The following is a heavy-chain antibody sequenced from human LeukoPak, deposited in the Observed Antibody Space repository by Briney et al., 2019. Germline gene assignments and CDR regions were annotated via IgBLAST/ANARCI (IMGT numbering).Heavy chain of an antibody. J-gene: IGHJ5*02. V-gene: IGHV3-7*01. CDR1: GFTLSSYW. Sequence: GGSLRLSCAVSGFTLSSYWMSWVRQAPGKGLEWVANIKQDGSEKYRVDSVKGRFTISRDNAKNSLYLQMNSLRAEDTAVYYCARGLNWFDPWGQGTLVTVSS. CDR2: IKQDGSEK. CDR3: ARGLNWFDP.